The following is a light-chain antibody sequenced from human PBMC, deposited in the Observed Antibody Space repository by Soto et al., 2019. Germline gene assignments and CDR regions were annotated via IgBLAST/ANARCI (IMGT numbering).Light chain of an antibody. CDR2: DAS. Sequence: SHIALAPSTLSAAVGDRVTITCRASQSISSWLAWYQQKPGKAPKLLIYDASSLESGVPSRFSGSGSETEFTLTISSLQPDDFAIYYCQHYNICPWTFGQGTKVDIK. CDR1: QSISSW. CDR3: QHYNICPWT. V-gene: IGKV1-5*01. J-gene: IGKJ1*01.